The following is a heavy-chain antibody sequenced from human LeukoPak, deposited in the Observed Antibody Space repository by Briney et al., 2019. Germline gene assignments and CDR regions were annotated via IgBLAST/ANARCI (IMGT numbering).Heavy chain of an antibody. CDR3: AREGVYYGSPHPNWFDP. D-gene: IGHD3-10*01. CDR1: GFTFSSYE. Sequence: GGSLRLSCAASGFTFSSYEMNWVRQAPGKGLEWVSYISSSGSTIYYADSVKGRFTISRDNAKNSLYLQMNSLRAEDTAVYYCAREGVYYGSPHPNWFDPWGQGTLVTVSS. J-gene: IGHJ5*02. V-gene: IGHV3-48*03. CDR2: ISSSGSTI.